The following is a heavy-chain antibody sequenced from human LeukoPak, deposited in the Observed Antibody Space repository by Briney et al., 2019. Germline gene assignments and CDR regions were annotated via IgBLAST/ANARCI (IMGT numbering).Heavy chain of an antibody. V-gene: IGHV3-23*01. CDR3: AKQGRDWLRDCYYYMDV. CDR2: FSGRGGST. CDR1: GFTFSDYG. J-gene: IGHJ6*03. D-gene: IGHD3-9*01. Sequence: QPGGSLRLSCAASGFTFSDYGMSWVRQAPGKGLEWVSTFSGRGGSTYYADSVKGRVTISRDNSKNTLYLQMNSLRAEDTAVYYCAKQGRDWLRDCYYYMDVWGKGTTVTISS.